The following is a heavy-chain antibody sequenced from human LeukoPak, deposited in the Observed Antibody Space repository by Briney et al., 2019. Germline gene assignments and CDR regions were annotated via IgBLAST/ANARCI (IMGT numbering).Heavy chain of an antibody. D-gene: IGHD3-22*01. Sequence: GGSLRLSCAASGFTFSSYGMHWVRQAPGKGLEWVAVISYDGSNKYYADSVKGRFTISRDNSKNTLYLQMNSLRAEDTAVYYCANSRYYYDSSGYYGFDYRGQGTLVTVSS. CDR1: GFTFSSYG. J-gene: IGHJ4*02. CDR3: ANSRYYYDSSGYYGFDY. V-gene: IGHV3-30*18. CDR2: ISYDGSNK.